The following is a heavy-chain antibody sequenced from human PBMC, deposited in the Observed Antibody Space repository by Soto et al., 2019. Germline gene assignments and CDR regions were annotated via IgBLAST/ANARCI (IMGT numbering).Heavy chain of an antibody. J-gene: IGHJ4*02. D-gene: IGHD1-7*01. CDR3: ARTRADRELFDY. V-gene: IGHV4-59*01. CDR1: GGSISSYY. Sequence: PLETLSLTCTVSGGSISSYYWSWIRQPPGKGLEWIGYIYRSGYTNYNPSLKSRVTISLDTSKNQFSLRLSSVTAADTAVYYCARTRADRELFDYWGQGTLVTVSS. CDR2: IYRSGYT.